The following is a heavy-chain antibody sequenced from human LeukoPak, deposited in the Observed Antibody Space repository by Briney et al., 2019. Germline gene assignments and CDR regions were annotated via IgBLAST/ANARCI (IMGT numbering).Heavy chain of an antibody. Sequence: GGSLRLSCAASGFTFSSYNMNWVRQAPGKGLEWVSSISDSTTYTYYADSVKGRFTISRDNGKNLLFLQMNSLRAEDTAVYYCATEGVVSGTSGKSLFDYWGQEPWSPSPQ. J-gene: IGHJ4*01. V-gene: IGHV3-21*01. CDR2: ISDSTTYT. D-gene: IGHD2-8*01. CDR3: ATEGVVSGTSGKSLFDY. CDR1: GFTFSSYN.